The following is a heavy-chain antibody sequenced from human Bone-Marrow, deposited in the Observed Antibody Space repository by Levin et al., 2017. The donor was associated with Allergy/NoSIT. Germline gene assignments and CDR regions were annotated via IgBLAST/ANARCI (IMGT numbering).Heavy chain of an antibody. Sequence: PGGSLRLSCKGSEYSFTNYWIAWVRQMPGKGLEWMGIIYPGDSDTRYRSSFQGQVTISADKSISTAYLQWSSLKASDTAMYYCARLQCSGGSCYTGSSYYFDYWGQGTLVSVSS. V-gene: IGHV5-51*01. CDR3: ARLQCSGGSCYTGSSYYFDY. J-gene: IGHJ4*02. CDR2: IYPGDSDT. CDR1: EYSFTNYW. D-gene: IGHD2-15*01.